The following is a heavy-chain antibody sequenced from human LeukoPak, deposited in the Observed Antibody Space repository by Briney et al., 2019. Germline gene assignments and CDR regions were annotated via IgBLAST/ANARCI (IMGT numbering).Heavy chain of an antibody. CDR2: IYYSGST. V-gene: IGHV4-39*01. J-gene: IGHJ4*02. Sequence: SETLSLTCTVSGGSISSSSYYWGWIRQPPGKGLEWIGSIYYSGSTYYNPSLKSRVTISVDTSKNQFSLKLSSVTAADTAVYYCARVTLCFDYWGQGTLVTVSS. D-gene: IGHD2-21*02. CDR3: ARVTLCFDY. CDR1: GGSISSSSYY.